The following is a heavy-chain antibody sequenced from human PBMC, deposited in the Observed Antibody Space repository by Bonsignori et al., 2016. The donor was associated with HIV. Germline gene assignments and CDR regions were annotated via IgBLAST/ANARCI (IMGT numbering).Heavy chain of an antibody. CDR1: GFTFSNYG. CDR2: IWYGASNK. CDR3: ARDMSSEPGTFDY. V-gene: IGHV3-33*01. D-gene: IGHD6-19*01. J-gene: IGHJ4*01. Sequence: QVQLVESGGGVVQPGRSLRLSCTASGFTFSNYGMHWVRQAPGKGLEWVALIWYGASNKFYADSLEGRFTVSRDNSKNTLYLQMNSLRAEDTAVYYCARDMSSEPGTFDY.